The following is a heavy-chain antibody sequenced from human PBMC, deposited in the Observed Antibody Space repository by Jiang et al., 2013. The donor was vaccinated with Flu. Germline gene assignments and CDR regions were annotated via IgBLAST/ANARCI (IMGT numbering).Heavy chain of an antibody. CDR2: VYVTGST. CDR3: VRDLHRLRFDP. CDR1: GASIGSYY. V-gene: IGHV4-4*07. J-gene: IGHJ5*02. Sequence: GLVKPSETLSLTCTVSGASIGSYYWSWIRQSAGRELEWIGRVYVTGSTNYNPSLKSRLAMSVDTSKNQFSLNLTSVTAADAAVYYCVRDLHRLRFDPWGPGTLVTVSS.